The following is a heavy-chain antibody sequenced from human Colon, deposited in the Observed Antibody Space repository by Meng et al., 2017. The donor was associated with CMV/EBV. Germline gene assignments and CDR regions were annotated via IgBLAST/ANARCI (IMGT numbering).Heavy chain of an antibody. Sequence: GGSLRLSCEVSGFTFNDYEMNWVRQAPGKGLEWISYISDSGATIYYADSVRGRFTISRDNTKNSLYLQMNSLRTEDTALYYCVSGFFPLLPTARQDAFDMWGQGTMVTVSS. D-gene: IGHD2-2*01. CDR2: ISDSGATI. J-gene: IGHJ3*02. CDR1: GFTFNDYE. V-gene: IGHV3-48*03. CDR3: VSGFFPLLPTARQDAFDM.